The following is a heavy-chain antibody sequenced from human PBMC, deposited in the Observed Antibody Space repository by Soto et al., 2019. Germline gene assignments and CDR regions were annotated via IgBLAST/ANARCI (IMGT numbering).Heavy chain of an antibody. CDR3: AREISTKFSVDY. V-gene: IGHV3-30-3*01. D-gene: IGHD1-26*01. CDR2: ISSDGGSY. J-gene: IGHJ4*02. Sequence: HPGGSLRLSCAASGFTFSYYSMHWVRQAPGKGLEWVAVISSDGGSYYYADSVKGRFTISRDNSKNTLYVQMNSLRGEDTAVYYCAREISTKFSVDYWGQGTLVTVSS. CDR1: GFTFSYYS.